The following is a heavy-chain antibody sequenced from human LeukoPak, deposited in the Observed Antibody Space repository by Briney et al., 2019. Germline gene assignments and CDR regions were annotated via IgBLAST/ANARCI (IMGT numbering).Heavy chain of an antibody. V-gene: IGHV1-18*04. D-gene: IGHD3-3*01. CDR2: ISAYNGNT. CDR3: AREGYYDFWSGPIGWFDP. J-gene: IGHJ5*02. Sequence: ASVKVSCKASGYTFTSYYMHWVRQAPGQGLGWMGWISAYNGNTNYAQKLQGRVTMTTDTSTSTAYMELRSLRSDDTAVYYCAREGYYDFWSGPIGWFDPWGQGTLVTVSS. CDR1: GYTFTSYY.